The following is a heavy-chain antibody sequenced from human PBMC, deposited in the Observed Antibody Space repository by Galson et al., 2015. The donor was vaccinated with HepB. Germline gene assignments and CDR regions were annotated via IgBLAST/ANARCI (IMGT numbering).Heavy chain of an antibody. D-gene: IGHD3-10*02. CDR2: ISSDGSDT. Sequence: SLRPSCAASGFTFSASGLHWVRQAPGRGLEWVAAISSDGSDTDFADSVKGRFTISRDNSKNTLYLQMNSLTDDDTAIYYCAKGAYRNIMMSGGWFDPWGQGTVVTVSS. CDR3: AKGAYRNIMMSGGWFDP. J-gene: IGHJ5*02. CDR1: GFTFSASG. V-gene: IGHV3-30*18.